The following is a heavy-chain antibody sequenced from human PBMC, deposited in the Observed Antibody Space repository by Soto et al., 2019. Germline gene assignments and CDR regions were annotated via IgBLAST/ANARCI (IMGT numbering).Heavy chain of an antibody. J-gene: IGHJ6*02. Sequence: VGASETLSLTCTGSGGSISSYYWSWIRQPPGKGLEWIGYIYYSGSTNYNPSLKSRGTISVDTSKNQFSLKLSSVTAAAKAVYSCQRHSGSGTYPYYSYYGMDDWGDGTTVT. CDR1: GGSISSYY. D-gene: IGHD2-15*01. V-gene: IGHV4-59*01. CDR2: IYYSGST. CDR3: QRHSGSGTYPYYSYYGMDD.